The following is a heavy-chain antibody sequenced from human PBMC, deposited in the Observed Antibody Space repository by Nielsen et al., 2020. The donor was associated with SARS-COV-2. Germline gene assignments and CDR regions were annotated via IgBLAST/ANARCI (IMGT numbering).Heavy chain of an antibody. CDR3: AKAPQQLLLGWFDP. V-gene: IGHV3-30*18. CDR2: LSYDGSIK. CDR1: GFSFNTYG. J-gene: IGHJ5*02. D-gene: IGHD1-1*01. Sequence: GGSLTLSCAADGFSFNTYGMHWVRQAPGKGRGGVATLSYDGSIKYYRDSVKGRLHISRDNSKSTLYLEMNNLKPDDSAVYYCAKAPQQLLLGWFDPWGQGTLVTVPS.